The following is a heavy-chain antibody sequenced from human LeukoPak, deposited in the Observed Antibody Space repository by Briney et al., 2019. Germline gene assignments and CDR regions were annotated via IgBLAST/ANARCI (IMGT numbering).Heavy chain of an antibody. CDR1: GGSISSSGYY. Sequence: PSGTLSLTCTVSGGSISSSGYYWGWIRQPPGKGLEWIGSIYYSGSTYYNPSLKSRVTISVDTSKNQFSLKLSSVTAADTAVYYCARHGDIVVVPAAMTDWFDPWGQGTLVTVSS. D-gene: IGHD2-2*01. CDR2: IYYSGST. CDR3: ARHGDIVVVPAAMTDWFDP. V-gene: IGHV4-39*01. J-gene: IGHJ5*02.